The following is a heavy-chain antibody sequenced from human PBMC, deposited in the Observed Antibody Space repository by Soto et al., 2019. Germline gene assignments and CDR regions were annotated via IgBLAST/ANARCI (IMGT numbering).Heavy chain of an antibody. CDR2: ISALNGNT. V-gene: IGHV1-18*01. Sequence: QVQLVQSGAEVKKPGASVKVSCKASGYTFTHYGISWVRQAPGQGLAWMGWISALNGNTKYVDNFQDRVTMTSDTSTNTSYLEVRSLRSDDTAMYYCARVYGSGSYIAFDILGQGTMVTVSS. D-gene: IGHD3-10*01. CDR1: GYTFTHYG. CDR3: ARVYGSGSYIAFDI. J-gene: IGHJ3*02.